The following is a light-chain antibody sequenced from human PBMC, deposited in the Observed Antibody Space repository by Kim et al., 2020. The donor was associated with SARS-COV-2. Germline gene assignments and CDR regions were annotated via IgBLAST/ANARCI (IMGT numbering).Light chain of an antibody. Sequence: SGALGQTARITWGENNIGSKDVLWYQQKPGQAPVLVIYTDTNRPSGIPERFSGSNSGNTATLTISRAQAGDEADYYCQVWDSSTWVFGGGTQLTVL. CDR3: QVWDSSTWV. V-gene: IGLV3-9*01. J-gene: IGLJ3*02. CDR2: TDT. CDR1: NIGSKD.